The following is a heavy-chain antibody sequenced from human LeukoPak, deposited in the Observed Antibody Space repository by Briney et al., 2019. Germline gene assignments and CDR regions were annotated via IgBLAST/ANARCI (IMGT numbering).Heavy chain of an antibody. CDR3: AKGKDYYGPIDY. CDR1: GFTFDDYA. J-gene: IGHJ4*02. D-gene: IGHD3-10*01. V-gene: IGHV3-9*01. CDR2: ISWNSGSI. Sequence: GGSLRLSCAASGFTFDDYAMHWVRQAPGKGLEWVSGISWNSGSIGYADSVKGRFTISRDNAKNSLYLQMNSLRAEDTALYYCAKGKDYYGPIDYWGKGTLVTVSS.